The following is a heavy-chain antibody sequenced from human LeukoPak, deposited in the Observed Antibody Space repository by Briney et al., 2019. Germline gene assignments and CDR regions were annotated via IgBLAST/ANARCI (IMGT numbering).Heavy chain of an antibody. V-gene: IGHV1-46*01. Sequence: ASVKVSCKASGYTFTSYDINWVRQATGQGLEWMGIINPSGGSTSYAQKFQGRVTMTRDTSKNQFSLKLSSVTAADTAVYYCVRSDMVTGDFDYWGQGTLVTVSS. J-gene: IGHJ4*02. CDR3: VRSDMVTGDFDY. D-gene: IGHD7-27*01. CDR2: INPSGGST. CDR1: GYTFTSYD.